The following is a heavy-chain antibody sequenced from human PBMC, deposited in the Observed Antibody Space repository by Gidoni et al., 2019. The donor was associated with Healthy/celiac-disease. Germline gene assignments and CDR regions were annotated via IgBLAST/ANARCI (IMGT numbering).Heavy chain of an antibody. D-gene: IGHD5-18*01. CDR3: ARGLFRYSYGPAPPRY. Sequence: QVQLVQSGAEVKKPGASVKVSCKASGYTCTSYDINWVRQATGQGLEWMGWRNPNSGNTGYAQKFQGRVTMTRNTSISTAYMELSSLRSEDTAVYYCARGLFRYSYGPAPPRYWGQGTLVTVSS. CDR2: RNPNSGNT. J-gene: IGHJ4*02. CDR1: GYTCTSYD. V-gene: IGHV1-8*01.